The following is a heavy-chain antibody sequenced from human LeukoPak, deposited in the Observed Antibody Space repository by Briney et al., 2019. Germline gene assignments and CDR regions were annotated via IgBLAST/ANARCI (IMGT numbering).Heavy chain of an antibody. V-gene: IGHV1-69*05. Sequence: SVKVSCKASGGTFSSYAISWVRQAPGQGPEWMGRIIPIFGTANYAQKFQGRVTITTDESTSTAYMELSSLRSEDTAVYYCVRDRGSGWYVEGDYWGQGTLVTVSS. D-gene: IGHD6-19*01. J-gene: IGHJ4*02. CDR2: IIPIFGTA. CDR1: GGTFSSYA. CDR3: VRDRGSGWYVEGDY.